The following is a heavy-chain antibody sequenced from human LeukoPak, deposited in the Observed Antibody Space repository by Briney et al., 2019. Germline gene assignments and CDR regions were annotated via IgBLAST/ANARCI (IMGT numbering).Heavy chain of an antibody. D-gene: IGHD3-22*01. CDR3: ARDGYYYDSSGYHRI. Sequence: ASVKVSCKASGYTFTGYYMHWVRQAPGQGLEWMGWINPNSGGTNYAQKFQGRVTMTRDTSISTAYMELRSLRSDDTAVYYCARDGYYYDSSGYHRIWGQGTLVTVSS. V-gene: IGHV1-2*02. J-gene: IGHJ4*02. CDR2: INPNSGGT. CDR1: GYTFTGYY.